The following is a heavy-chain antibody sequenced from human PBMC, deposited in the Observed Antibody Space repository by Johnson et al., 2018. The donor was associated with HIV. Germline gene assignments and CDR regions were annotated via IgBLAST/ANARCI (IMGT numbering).Heavy chain of an antibody. CDR3: ARATTSKDHAFDI. CDR1: GFTFTSYA. Sequence: VLLVESGGGVVQPGRSLRLSCAASGFTFTSYAMHWVRQAPGKGLEWVAVISYDGSNKYYADSVKGRFTISRDNFKTTLFLQMNSLRAEDTAVFYCARATTSKDHAFDIWGQGTMVTVSS. V-gene: IGHV3-30*04. CDR2: ISYDGSNK. D-gene: IGHD1-14*01. J-gene: IGHJ3*02.